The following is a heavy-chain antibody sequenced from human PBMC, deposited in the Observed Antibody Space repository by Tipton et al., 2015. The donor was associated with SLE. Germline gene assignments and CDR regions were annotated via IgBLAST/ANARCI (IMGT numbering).Heavy chain of an antibody. CDR2: IYTSGST. V-gene: IGHV4-4*08. CDR3: ARGYCSGGSCSALLDV. CDR1: GDSITSDY. Sequence: TLSLTCTVSGDSITSDYWTWIRQPPGKGLEWIGRIYTSGSTNYNPSLKSRVTISVDTSKNQFSLKLSSVTAADTAVYYCARGYCSGGSCSALLDVWGKGTTVTVSS. D-gene: IGHD2-15*01. J-gene: IGHJ6*04.